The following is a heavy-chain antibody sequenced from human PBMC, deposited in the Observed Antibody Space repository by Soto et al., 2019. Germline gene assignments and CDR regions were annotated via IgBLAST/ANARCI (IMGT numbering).Heavy chain of an antibody. Sequence: SETLSLTCAVYGGSFSGYYWSWIRQPPGKGLEWIGEINHSGSTNYNPSLKSRVTISVDTSKNQFSLKLSSVTAADTAVYYCARGRYSSSSGWYSSGWYYLDYWGQGTLVTVSS. CDR3: ARGRYSSSSGWYSSGWYYLDY. J-gene: IGHJ4*02. V-gene: IGHV4-34*01. CDR1: GGSFSGYY. CDR2: INHSGST. D-gene: IGHD6-19*01.